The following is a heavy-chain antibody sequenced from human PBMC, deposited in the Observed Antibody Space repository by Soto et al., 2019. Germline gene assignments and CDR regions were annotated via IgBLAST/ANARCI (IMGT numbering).Heavy chain of an antibody. Sequence: PGGSLRLSCSASGFTFSRYGMFWVRQAPGKGLEYVSAISSNGGSTYYADTVKGRFTISRDNSKNTLYLQMSSLRADDTALYYCVKDHLEVEGELSFGYWGQGTLVTVSS. CDR3: VKDHLEVEGELSFGY. CDR2: ISSNGGST. J-gene: IGHJ4*02. CDR1: GFTFSRYG. V-gene: IGHV3-64D*06. D-gene: IGHD1-26*01.